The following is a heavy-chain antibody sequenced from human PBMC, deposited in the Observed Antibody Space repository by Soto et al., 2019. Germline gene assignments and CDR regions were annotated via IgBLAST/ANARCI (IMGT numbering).Heavy chain of an antibody. D-gene: IGHD3-22*01. CDR2: INSDGSST. V-gene: IGHV3-74*01. CDR3: ARGKIASGGYLSF. CDR1: GFTFSSYW. Sequence: QSGGSLRLSCAASGFTFSSYWMHWVRQAPGKGLVWVSRINSDGSSTSYADSVKGRFTISRDNAKNTLYLQMNSLRAEDTAVYYCARGKIASGGYLSFWGQGTLVTVSS. J-gene: IGHJ4*02.